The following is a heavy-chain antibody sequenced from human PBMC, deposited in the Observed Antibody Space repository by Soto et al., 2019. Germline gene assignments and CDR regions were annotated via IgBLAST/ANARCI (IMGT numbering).Heavy chain of an antibody. CDR1: GYTFTSYG. CDR3: ARDRGTGTYYYDSSGPDY. V-gene: IGHV1-18*01. Sequence: ASVKVSCQASGYTFTSYGISWVRQAPGQGLEWMGWISAYNGNTNYAQKLQGRVTMTTDTSTSTAYMELRSLRSDDTAVYYCARDRGTGTYYYDSSGPDYWGQGTLVTVSS. D-gene: IGHD3-22*01. CDR2: ISAYNGNT. J-gene: IGHJ4*02.